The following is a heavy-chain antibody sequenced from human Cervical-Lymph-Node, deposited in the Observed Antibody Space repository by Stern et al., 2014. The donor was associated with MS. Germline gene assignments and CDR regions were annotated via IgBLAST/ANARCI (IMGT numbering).Heavy chain of an antibody. J-gene: IGHJ4*02. Sequence: QVQLVESGAEVKKPGASVKVSCQASGYTFTTYYIHWVRQAPGQGLEWMGLINPSGGDTDYAQVFQGRVTVTRDTSTSTVYMELSSLRSEDTAVYFCARSDYVTTVATHATEIDYWGQGTLVTVSS. CDR1: GYTFTTYY. V-gene: IGHV1-46*01. D-gene: IGHD4-23*01. CDR2: INPSGGDT. CDR3: ARSDYVTTVATHATEIDY.